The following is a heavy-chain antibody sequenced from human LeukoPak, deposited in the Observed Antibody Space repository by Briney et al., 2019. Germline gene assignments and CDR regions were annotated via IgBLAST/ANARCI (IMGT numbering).Heavy chain of an antibody. J-gene: IGHJ4*02. D-gene: IGHD3-22*01. V-gene: IGHV3-23*01. CDR3: AKDYYDSSGYYYFQLVHFDY. Sequence: PGGSLRLSCAASGFTFSSYAMSWVRQAPGKGLEWVSAISGSGGSTYYADSVKGRFTISRDNSKNTLYLQMNSLRAEDTAVYYCAKDYYDSSGYYYFQLVHFDYWGRGTLVTVSS. CDR1: GFTFSSYA. CDR2: ISGSGGST.